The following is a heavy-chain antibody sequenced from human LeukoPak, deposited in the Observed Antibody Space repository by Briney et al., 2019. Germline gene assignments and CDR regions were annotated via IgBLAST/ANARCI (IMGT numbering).Heavy chain of an antibody. CDR3: ARDRDCSGGSCLPYYYYGMDV. CDR2: IYYSGST. J-gene: IGHJ6*02. CDR1: GGSISSSSYY. V-gene: IGHV4-39*07. D-gene: IGHD2-15*01. Sequence: SETLSLTCTVSGGSISSSSYYWGRIRQPPGKGLEWIGSIYYSGSTYYNPSLKSRVTISVDTSKNQFSLKLSSVTAADTAVYYCARDRDCSGGSCLPYYYYGMDVWGQGTTVTVSS.